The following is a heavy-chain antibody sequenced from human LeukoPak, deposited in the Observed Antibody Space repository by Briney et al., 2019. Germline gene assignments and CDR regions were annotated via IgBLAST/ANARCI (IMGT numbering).Heavy chain of an antibody. J-gene: IGHJ6*02. Sequence: GGSLRLSCAASGFTFSSYAMSWVRQAPGKGLEWVSAISGSGGSTYYADSVKGRFTISRDNSKNTLCLQMNSLRAEDTAVYYCAKGYYDFWSGYSLNYYYGMDVWGQGTTVTVSS. CDR2: ISGSGGST. CDR1: GFTFSSYA. CDR3: AKGYYDFWSGYSLNYYYGMDV. D-gene: IGHD3-3*01. V-gene: IGHV3-23*01.